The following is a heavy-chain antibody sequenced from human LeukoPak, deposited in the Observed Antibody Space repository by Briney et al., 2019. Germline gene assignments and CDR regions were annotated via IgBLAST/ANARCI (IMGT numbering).Heavy chain of an antibody. CDR1: GFTFSSYA. Sequence: GGSLRLSCAASGFTFSSYAMSWVRQAPGKGLEWVSAISGSGGSAYYADSVKGRFTISRDNSKNTLYLQMNSLRAEDTAVYYCTKNPATGGYYFENWGQGTLVTVSS. D-gene: IGHD3-16*01. CDR3: TKNPATGGYYFEN. J-gene: IGHJ4*02. V-gene: IGHV3-23*01. CDR2: ISGSGGSA.